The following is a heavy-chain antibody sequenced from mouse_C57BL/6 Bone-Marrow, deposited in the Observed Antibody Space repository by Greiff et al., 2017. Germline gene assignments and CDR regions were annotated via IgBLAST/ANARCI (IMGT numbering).Heavy chain of an antibody. D-gene: IGHD2-4*01. CDR1: GYTFTSYW. CDR3: AAYDYDAY. Sequence: QVQLKASGAELVKPGASVKLSCKASGYTFTSYWMHWVKQRPGQGLEWIGEIDPSDSYTNYNQKFKGKSPLTVDKSSSTAYMQLSSLTSEDSAVYYCAAYDYDAYWGQGTLVTVSA. V-gene: IGHV1-69*01. CDR2: IDPSDSYT. J-gene: IGHJ3*01.